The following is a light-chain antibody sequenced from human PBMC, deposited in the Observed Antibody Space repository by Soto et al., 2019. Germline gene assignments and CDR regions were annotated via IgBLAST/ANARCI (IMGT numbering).Light chain of an antibody. V-gene: IGKV3-20*01. CDR2: GVS. CDR3: QQYGSSPLFT. J-gene: IGKJ3*01. CDR1: QSVRSTY. Sequence: EIVMTQSPVTLSVSPGERATLSCRASQSVRSTYLAWYQQKPGQAPRLLIFGVSNRAAGIPARFSGSGSGTDFTLTISRLEPEDFAVYYCQQYGSSPLFTFGPGTKVDIK.